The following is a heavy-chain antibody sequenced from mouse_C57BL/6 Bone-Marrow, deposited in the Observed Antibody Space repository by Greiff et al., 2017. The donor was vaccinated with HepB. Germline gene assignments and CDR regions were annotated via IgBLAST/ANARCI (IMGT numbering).Heavy chain of an antibody. V-gene: IGHV1-26*01. D-gene: IGHD2-3*01. CDR3: ARRTYDGYYKDFDY. CDR2: INPNNGGT. CDR1: GYTFTDYY. J-gene: IGHJ2*01. Sequence: EVQLQQSGPELVKPGASVKISCKASGYTFTDYYMNWVKQSHGKSLEWIGDINPNNGGTSYNQKFKGKATLTVDKSSSTAYMELRSLTSEDSAVYYCARRTYDGYYKDFDYWGQGTTLTVSS.